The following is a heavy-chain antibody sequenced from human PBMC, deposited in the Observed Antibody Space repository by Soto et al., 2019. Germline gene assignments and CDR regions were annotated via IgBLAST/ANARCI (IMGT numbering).Heavy chain of an antibody. D-gene: IGHD2-15*01. CDR1: GYSFTSYW. Sequence: KVSCKGSGYSFTSYWIGWVRQMPGKGLEWMGIIYPGDSDTRYSPSFQGQVTISADKSISTAYLQWSSLKASDTAMYYCARSRDIVVSGGWFDPWGQGTLVTVSS. CDR2: IYPGDSDT. CDR3: ARSRDIVVSGGWFDP. V-gene: IGHV5-51*01. J-gene: IGHJ5*02.